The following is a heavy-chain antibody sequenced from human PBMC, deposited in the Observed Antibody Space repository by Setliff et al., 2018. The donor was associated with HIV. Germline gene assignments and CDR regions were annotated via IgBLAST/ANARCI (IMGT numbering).Heavy chain of an antibody. CDR2: IIPIFGTA. Sequence: ASVKVSCKASGGTFSSFAISWVRQAPGQGLEWMGGIIPIFGTANYAQKFQGRVTITTDESTTTANMELRSLRSEDTAVYYCARETYYGSGSYLPTEYYYYYMDVWGKGTTVTVSS. CDR1: GGTFSSFA. J-gene: IGHJ6*03. V-gene: IGHV1-69*05. D-gene: IGHD3-10*01. CDR3: ARETYYGSGSYLPTEYYYYYMDV.